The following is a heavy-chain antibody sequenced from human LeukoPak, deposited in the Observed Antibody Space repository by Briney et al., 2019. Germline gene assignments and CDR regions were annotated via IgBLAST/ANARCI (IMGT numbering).Heavy chain of an antibody. CDR3: AKERHYDVAMDA. Sequence: GGSLRLSCAASGFTFSSYWMHWVRQAPGKGLEWVSSIGSDSKTHYSESVKGRFAISRDNSKSTLFLQMNSLRAEDTALYYCAKERHYDVAMDAWGQGTTVTVSS. D-gene: IGHD3-3*01. CDR1: GFTFSSYW. V-gene: IGHV3-23*01. J-gene: IGHJ6*02. CDR2: IGSDSKT.